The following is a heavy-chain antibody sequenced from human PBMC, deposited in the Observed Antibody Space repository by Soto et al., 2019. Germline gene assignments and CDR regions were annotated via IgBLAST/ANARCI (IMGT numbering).Heavy chain of an antibody. V-gene: IGHV3-13*01. CDR1: GFTLSTYD. J-gene: IGHJ3*02. Sequence: HPGGSLRLSCAASGFTLSTYDMHWVRQATGKGLEWVAGLSYAGDTYYPGSVKGRFTVSRDNSKNTLYLQMNSLRAEDTAVYYCAANPHSGGSWSAAFDIWGQGTMVTVSS. CDR2: LSYAGDT. D-gene: IGHD2-15*01. CDR3: AANPHSGGSWSAAFDI.